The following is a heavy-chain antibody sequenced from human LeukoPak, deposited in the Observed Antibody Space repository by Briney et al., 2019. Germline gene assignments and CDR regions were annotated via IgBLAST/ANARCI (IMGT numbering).Heavy chain of an antibody. Sequence: GGSLRLSCEASGFTFSSYWMSWVRQAPGKGLEWVANIKQDGSEKYYVDSVEGRFTISRDNAKNSLYLQMNSLRAEDTAIYYCATYRQVMLPFESWGQGTLVTVSS. V-gene: IGHV3-7*03. J-gene: IGHJ4*02. CDR2: IKQDGSEK. D-gene: IGHD5-18*01. CDR3: ATYRQVMLPFES. CDR1: GFTFSSYW.